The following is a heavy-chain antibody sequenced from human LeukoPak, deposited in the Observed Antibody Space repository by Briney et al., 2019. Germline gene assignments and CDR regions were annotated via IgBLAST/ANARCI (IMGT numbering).Heavy chain of an antibody. Sequence: PSETLSLTCTVSGGSISSYYWSWIRQPPGKGLEWIGRIYTSGSTNYNPSLKSRVTMSVDTSKNQFSLKLSSVTAADTAVYYCAATCSSTSRLVLCAFDIWGQGTMVTVSS. D-gene: IGHD2-2*01. CDR3: AATCSSTSRLVLCAFDI. CDR1: GGSISSYY. V-gene: IGHV4-4*07. J-gene: IGHJ3*02. CDR2: IYTSGST.